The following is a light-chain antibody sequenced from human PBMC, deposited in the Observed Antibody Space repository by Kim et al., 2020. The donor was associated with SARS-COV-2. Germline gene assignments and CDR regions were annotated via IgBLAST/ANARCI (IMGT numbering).Light chain of an antibody. Sequence: SAAIGASVTITWRASQGISSSLAWYQQKPGKAPERLIYRASSLQSGVPSRFSGSGSGTDFTLTISSLQPEDFATYYCQQTNNIPLTFGGGTKLEIK. V-gene: IGKV1-12*01. CDR1: QGISSS. CDR2: RAS. J-gene: IGKJ4*01. CDR3: QQTNNIPLT.